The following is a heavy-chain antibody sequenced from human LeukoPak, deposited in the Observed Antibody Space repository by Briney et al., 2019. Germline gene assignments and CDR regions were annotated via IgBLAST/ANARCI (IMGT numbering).Heavy chain of an antibody. J-gene: IGHJ3*02. Sequence: ASVKVSCKASGTTFPSYDITWVRQATEQGLEWMGWMNPNSGNTGYAQKFQGRVTMTRNTSISTAYMELSSLRSEDTAVYYCARGGRYYDRAFDIWGQGTMVTVSS. CDR3: ARGGRYYDRAFDI. CDR2: MNPNSGNT. CDR1: GTTFPSYD. D-gene: IGHD3-22*01. V-gene: IGHV1-8*01.